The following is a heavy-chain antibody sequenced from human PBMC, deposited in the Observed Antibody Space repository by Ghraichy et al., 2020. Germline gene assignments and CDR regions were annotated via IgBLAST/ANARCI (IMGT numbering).Heavy chain of an antibody. CDR3: AKGRRLAPGAPGFDY. CDR2: ISGSGGST. Sequence: GGSLRLSCAASGFTFSSYAMSWVRQAPGKGLEWVSAISGSGGSTYYADSVKGRFTISRDNSKNTLYLQMNSLRAEDTAVYYCAKGRRLAPGAPGFDYWGQGTLVTVSS. CDR1: GFTFSSYA. J-gene: IGHJ4*02. V-gene: IGHV3-23*01. D-gene: IGHD4-17*01.